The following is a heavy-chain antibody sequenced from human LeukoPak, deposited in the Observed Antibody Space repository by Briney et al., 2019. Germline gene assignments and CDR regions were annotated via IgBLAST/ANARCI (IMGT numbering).Heavy chain of an antibody. CDR3: ARDRSSSWYLEGDAFDI. CDR1: GYTFTSYD. Sequence: GSVKVSCKASGYTFTSYDINWVRQATGQGLEGMGWMNPNSGNTGYAQKFQGRVTITRNTSISTAYMELSSLRSEDTAVYYCARDRSSSWYLEGDAFDIWGQGTMVTVSS. D-gene: IGHD6-13*01. V-gene: IGHV1-8*03. J-gene: IGHJ3*02. CDR2: MNPNSGNT.